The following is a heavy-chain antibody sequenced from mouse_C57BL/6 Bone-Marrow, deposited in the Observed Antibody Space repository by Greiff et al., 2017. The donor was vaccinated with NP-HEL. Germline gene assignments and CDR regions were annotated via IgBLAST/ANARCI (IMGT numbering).Heavy chain of an antibody. V-gene: IGHV6-3*01. CDR3: TSLLRYY. J-gene: IGHJ2*01. CDR1: GFTFSNYW. Sequence: DVHLVESGGGLVQPGGSMKLSCVASGFTFSNYWMNWVRQSPEQGLEWVAQIRLKSDNYATHYAESVKGRFTISRDDSKSSVYLHMNNLRAEDTGIYYCTSLLRYYWGQGTTLTVSS. D-gene: IGHD1-2*01. CDR2: IRLKSDNYAT.